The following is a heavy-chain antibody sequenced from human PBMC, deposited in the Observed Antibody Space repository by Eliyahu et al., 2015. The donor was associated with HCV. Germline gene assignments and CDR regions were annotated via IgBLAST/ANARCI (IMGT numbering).Heavy chain of an antibody. D-gene: IGHD3-3*01. CDR1: GGSISSYY. Sequence: QVQLQESGPGLVKPSETLSLTCTVSGGSISSYYWSWXRQPPGKGLEWIGYIYYSGSTNYNPSLKSRVTISVDTSKNQFSLKLSSVTAADTAVYYCARKFTIFGVVSAFDIWGQGTMVTVSS. J-gene: IGHJ3*02. V-gene: IGHV4-59*01. CDR2: IYYSGST. CDR3: ARKFTIFGVVSAFDI.